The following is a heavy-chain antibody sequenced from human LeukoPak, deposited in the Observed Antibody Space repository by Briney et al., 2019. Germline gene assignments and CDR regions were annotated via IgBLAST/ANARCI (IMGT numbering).Heavy chain of an antibody. CDR1: GFTFSSYG. J-gene: IGHJ4*02. D-gene: IGHD3-10*01. V-gene: IGHV1-24*01. Sequence: GGSLRLSCAASGFTFSSYGMHWVRQAPGKGLEWMGGFDPEDGETIYAQKFQGRVTMTEDTSTDTAYMELSSLRSEDTAVYYCATLQSYNYYGSGSYPPRPDYWGQGTLVTVSS. CDR2: FDPEDGET. CDR3: ATLQSYNYYGSGSYPPRPDY.